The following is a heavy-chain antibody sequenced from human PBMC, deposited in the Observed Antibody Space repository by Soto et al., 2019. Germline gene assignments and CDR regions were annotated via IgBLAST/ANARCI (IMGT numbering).Heavy chain of an antibody. CDR3: AEIYGMDV. CDR1: GGSISSSSYY. Sequence: PSETLSLTCTVSGGSISSSSYYWGWIRQPPGKGLEWIGSIYYSGSTYYNPSLKNRVTISVDTSKNHFSLKLSSVTAADTAVDYCAEIYGMDVWGQGTTVTVSS. V-gene: IGHV4-39*02. J-gene: IGHJ6*02. CDR2: IYYSGST.